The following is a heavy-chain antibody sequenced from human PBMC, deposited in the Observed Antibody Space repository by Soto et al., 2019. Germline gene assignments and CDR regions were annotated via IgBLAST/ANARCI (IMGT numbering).Heavy chain of an antibody. CDR3: ARVDYYGSGSKDV. J-gene: IGHJ6*02. V-gene: IGHV4-31*03. CDR2: IYYSGST. CDR1: GGSISSGGYY. Sequence: PSETLSLTCTVPGGSISSGGYYWSWIRQHPGKGLEWIGYIYYSGSTYCNPSLKSRVTISVDTSKNQFSLKLSSVTAADTAVYYCARVDYYGSGSKDVWGQGTTVTVSS. D-gene: IGHD3-10*01.